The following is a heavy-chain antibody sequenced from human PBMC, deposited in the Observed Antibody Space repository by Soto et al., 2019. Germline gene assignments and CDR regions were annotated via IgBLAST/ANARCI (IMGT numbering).Heavy chain of an antibody. J-gene: IGHJ5*02. CDR2: IRSKGNSYAT. D-gene: IGHD2-15*01. CDR1: GFTFSGSA. Sequence: GGSLRLSCAASGFTFSGSAMHWVRQASGKGLEWVGRIRSKGNSYATAYAASVKGRFTISRDDSKSTAYLQMNSLKTEDTAVYYCTRVLAATLGWFDPWGQGTLVTVSS. V-gene: IGHV3-73*01. CDR3: TRVLAATLGWFDP.